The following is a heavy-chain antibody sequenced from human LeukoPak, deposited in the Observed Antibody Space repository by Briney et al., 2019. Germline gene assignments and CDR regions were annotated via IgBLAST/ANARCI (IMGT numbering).Heavy chain of an antibody. D-gene: IGHD6-13*01. Sequence: ASVKVSCKASGGTFSSYAISWVRQAPGQGLEWMGGIIPIFGTANYAQKFQGRVTITADESTSTAYMELSSLRSEDTAVYYCARGITPGIAAAGLIFDYWGQGTLVTVSS. J-gene: IGHJ4*02. V-gene: IGHV1-69*13. CDR3: ARGITPGIAAAGLIFDY. CDR2: IIPIFGTA. CDR1: GGTFSSYA.